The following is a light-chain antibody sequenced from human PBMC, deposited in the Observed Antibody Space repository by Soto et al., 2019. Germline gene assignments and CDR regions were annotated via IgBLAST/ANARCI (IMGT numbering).Light chain of an antibody. CDR1: QSISNW. J-gene: IGKJ3*01. V-gene: IGKV1-5*01. CDR2: DAS. Sequence: DIQMTQSPSTLSASVGDRVTITCRASQSISNWLAWYQQKPGKAPKLLIYDASSLQSGVPSRFSGSGSGTEFTLTISSLQPDDFATYYCQQYNNYSPAFGPGTKVDNK. CDR3: QQYNNYSPA.